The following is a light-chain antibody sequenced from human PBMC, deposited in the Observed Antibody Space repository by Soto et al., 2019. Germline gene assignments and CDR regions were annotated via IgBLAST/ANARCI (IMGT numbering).Light chain of an antibody. V-gene: IGLV3-21*02. CDR3: QQANSFPLT. Sequence: YPVIQTPWVSVAPGQTAIVSCWGDNIGANSVHWYQQKPGQAPILVVYDDSDRPSGIPERFSGSNSGNTAALTITRVEGGDEADYYCQQANSFPLTFGGGTK. CDR2: DDS. CDR1: NIGANS. J-gene: IGLJ2*01.